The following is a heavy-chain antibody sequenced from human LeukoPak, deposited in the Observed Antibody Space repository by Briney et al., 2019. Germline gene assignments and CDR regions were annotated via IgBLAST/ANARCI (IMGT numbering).Heavy chain of an antibody. J-gene: IGHJ3*02. CDR1: GYTFTSYY. CDR3: ARDIVVVPAAKLFDI. Sequence: ASVTVSCKASGYTFTSYYMHWVRQAPGQGREGMGIINPSGGCTSYAQKFQGRVTMTRDTSTSTVYMELSSLRSDDTAVYYCARDIVVVPAAKLFDIWGQGTMVTVSS. D-gene: IGHD2-2*01. V-gene: IGHV1-46*03. CDR2: INPSGGCT.